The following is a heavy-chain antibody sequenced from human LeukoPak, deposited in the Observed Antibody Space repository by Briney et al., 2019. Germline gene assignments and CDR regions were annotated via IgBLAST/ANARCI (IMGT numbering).Heavy chain of an antibody. V-gene: IGHV4-30-2*05. Sequence: SETLSLTCTVSGGSISSGGYYWSWIRQPPGKGLEWIGYIYHSGSTYYNPSLKSRVTISLDTAKNQFSLNLNSVTAADTAVYYCARDHRYWGQGTLVTVSS. CDR3: ARDHRY. CDR2: IYHSGST. CDR1: GGSISSGGYY. J-gene: IGHJ4*02.